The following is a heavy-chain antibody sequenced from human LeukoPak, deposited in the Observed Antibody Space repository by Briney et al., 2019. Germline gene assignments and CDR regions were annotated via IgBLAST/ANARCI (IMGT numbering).Heavy chain of an antibody. CDR3: ARGDGWFYGMDV. D-gene: IGHD5-24*01. CDR2: IGTAGDT. Sequence: PGGSLRLSCAASGFTFSSYDMHWVGQATGKGLEWVSAIGTAGDTYYPGSVKGRFTISRENAKNSLYLQMNSLRAGDTAVYYCARGDGWFYGMDVWGQGTTVTVSS. J-gene: IGHJ6*02. CDR1: GFTFSSYD. V-gene: IGHV3-13*01.